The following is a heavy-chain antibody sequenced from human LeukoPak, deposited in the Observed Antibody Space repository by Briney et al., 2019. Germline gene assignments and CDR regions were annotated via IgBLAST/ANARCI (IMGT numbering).Heavy chain of an antibody. CDR2: ISYSRST. CDR3: ARRVSLGYCSGGSCYSTGWFDP. CDR1: VGSSNSYY. D-gene: IGHD2-15*01. V-gene: IGHV4-59*08. Sequence: PSETLSLTCTVSVGSSNSYYWSWIRQPPGKGLEWIGYISYSRSTNYNPSLKSRVTISVDTSRNQFSLKLSSVTAADTAVYYCARRVSLGYCSGGSCYSTGWFDPWGQGTLVTVSS. J-gene: IGHJ5*02.